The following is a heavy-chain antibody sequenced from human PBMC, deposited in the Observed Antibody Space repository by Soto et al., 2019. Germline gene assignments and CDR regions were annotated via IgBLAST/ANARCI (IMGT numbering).Heavy chain of an antibody. Sequence: LGESLKISGKGSGYSFTSYWIGWVRQMPGKGLEWMGIIYPGDSDPRYSPSFQGQVTISADKSVSTAYLQWSSLKASDTAMYYCARHLRARPFDFWGQGTLVTVSS. J-gene: IGHJ4*02. CDR3: ARHLRARPFDF. V-gene: IGHV5-51*01. CDR2: IYPGDSDP. CDR1: GYSFTSYW.